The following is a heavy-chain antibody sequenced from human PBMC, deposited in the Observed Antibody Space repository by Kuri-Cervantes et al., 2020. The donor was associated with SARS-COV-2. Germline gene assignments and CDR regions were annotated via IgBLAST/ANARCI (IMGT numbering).Heavy chain of an antibody. Sequence: ASVKVSCKVSGYTLTELSMHWVRQAPGKGLEWMGGFDPEDGETIYAQKFQGRVTMTEDTSTDTAYMELSSLRSEDTAVYYCATSYAVSLAMVVDYWGQGTLVTVSS. CDR1: GYTLTELS. D-gene: IGHD4/OR15-4a*01. J-gene: IGHJ4*02. CDR3: ATSYAVSLAMVVDY. CDR2: FDPEDGET. V-gene: IGHV1-24*01.